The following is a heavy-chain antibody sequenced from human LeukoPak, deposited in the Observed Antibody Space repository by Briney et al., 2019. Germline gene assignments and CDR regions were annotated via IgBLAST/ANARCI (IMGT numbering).Heavy chain of an antibody. J-gene: IGHJ4*02. CDR2: INPSGGST. CDR1: GYTFTSYY. Sequence: ASVKVSCKASGYTFTSYYMHWVRQAPGQGLEWMGIINPSGGSTSYAQKFRGRVTMTRDTSTSTVYMELSSLRSEDTAVYYCARGRPLLWFGESFDYWGQGTLVTVSS. D-gene: IGHD3-10*01. CDR3: ARGRPLLWFGESFDY. V-gene: IGHV1-46*01.